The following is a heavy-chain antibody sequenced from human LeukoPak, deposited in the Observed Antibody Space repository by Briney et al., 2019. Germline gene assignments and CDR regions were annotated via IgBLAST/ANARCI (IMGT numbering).Heavy chain of an antibody. CDR1: GFSITTNNYY. V-gene: IGHV4-39*01. Sequence: SETLSLTCTVSGFSITTNNYYWGWIRQTPGKGLEWVGTIHYTGNTYDNPSLKSRVSISIDTSTRQFSLKVTSLTAADTAVYYCARQENTGFPDAFDLWGQGTMVTVSS. J-gene: IGHJ3*01. D-gene: IGHD1-1*01. CDR3: ARQENTGFPDAFDL. CDR2: IHYTGNT.